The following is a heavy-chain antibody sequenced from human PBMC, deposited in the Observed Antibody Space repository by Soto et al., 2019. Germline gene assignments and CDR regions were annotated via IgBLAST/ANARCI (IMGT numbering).Heavy chain of an antibody. Sequence: SETLSLTCTVSGDSVSSDSFYWSWIRQPPGKALEWIGYISHTGTTSYNPSLQSRVTMSIHTSKSQFSLNLSSVTAADTAIYYCAREGGVLRMSNWLDPWGQGTLVTVSS. CDR1: GDSVSSDSFY. J-gene: IGHJ5*02. D-gene: IGHD3-3*01. V-gene: IGHV4-61*01. CDR3: AREGGVLRMSNWLDP. CDR2: ISHTGTT.